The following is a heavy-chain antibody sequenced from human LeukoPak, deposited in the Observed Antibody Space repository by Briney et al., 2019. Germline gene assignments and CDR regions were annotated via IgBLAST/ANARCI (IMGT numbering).Heavy chain of an antibody. CDR2: ISYDGSNK. V-gene: IGHV3-30*04. CDR3: ARGGLLSYYYYGMDV. D-gene: IGHD2-15*01. J-gene: IGHJ6*02. Sequence: GGSLRLSCAASGFTFSSYAMHWVRQALGKGLEWVAVISYDGSNKYYADSVKGRFTISRDNSKNTLYLQMNSLRAEDTAVYYCARGGLLSYYYYGMDVWGQGTTVTVSS. CDR1: GFTFSSYA.